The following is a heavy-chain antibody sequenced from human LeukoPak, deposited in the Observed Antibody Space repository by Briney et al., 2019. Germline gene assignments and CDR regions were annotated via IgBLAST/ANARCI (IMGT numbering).Heavy chain of an antibody. V-gene: IGHV3-33*08. D-gene: IGHD3-10*01. J-gene: IGHJ4*02. CDR3: ARDVYGSGGYPDY. CDR1: GFTFSSYG. CDR2: IWYDGSNK. Sequence: GGSLRLSCAASGFTFSSYGMHWVRQAPGKGLEWVAVIWYDGSNKYYADSVKGRFTISRDNSKNTLYLQMNSLRAEDTAVYYCARDVYGSGGYPDYWGQGTLVTVSS.